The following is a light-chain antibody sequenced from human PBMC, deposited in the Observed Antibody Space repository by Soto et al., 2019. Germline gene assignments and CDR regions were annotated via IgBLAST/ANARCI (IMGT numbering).Light chain of an antibody. CDR1: QTIGGNY. CDR2: GAS. V-gene: IGKV3-20*01. Sequence: EIVLTQSPGTLSLSPGERATLSCRASQTIGGNYLAWYQQQPGRAPRLIIYGASIRATGIPDRFSGSGSGTDFTLSISSLEPEDFAVYYCQQYGSSPRYTFGQGTRLDIK. J-gene: IGKJ2*01. CDR3: QQYGSSPRYT.